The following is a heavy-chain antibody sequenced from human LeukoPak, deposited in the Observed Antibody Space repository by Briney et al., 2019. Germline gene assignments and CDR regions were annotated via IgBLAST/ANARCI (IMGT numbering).Heavy chain of an antibody. D-gene: IGHD3-22*01. CDR2: ISSSSSYI. CDR3: ARRAKSYDSSGYAFDY. V-gene: IGHV3-21*01. Sequence: GGSLRLSCAASGFTFSSYGMHWVRQAPGKGLEWVSSISSSSSYIYYADSVKGRFTISRDNAKNSPYLQMNSLRAEDTAVYYCARRAKSYDSSGYAFDYWGQGTLVTVSS. J-gene: IGHJ4*02. CDR1: GFTFSSYG.